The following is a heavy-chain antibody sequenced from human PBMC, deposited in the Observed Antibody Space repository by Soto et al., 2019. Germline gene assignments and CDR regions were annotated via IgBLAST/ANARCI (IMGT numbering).Heavy chain of an antibody. J-gene: IGHJ6*02. Sequence: EVQLVESGGGLVKPGGSLRLSCAASGFTFSNAWMNWVRQAPGKGLEWVGRIKSKTDGGTTDYAAPVKGRFTISRDDSKNKPYQQINNLKTDDTAVYYYSTDSYYQQSGYHLAYYYYGMDVWGQGTTVTVSS. CDR3: STDSYYQQSGYHLAYYYYGMDV. CDR2: IKSKTDGGTT. CDR1: GFTFSNAW. V-gene: IGHV3-15*07. D-gene: IGHD5-12*01.